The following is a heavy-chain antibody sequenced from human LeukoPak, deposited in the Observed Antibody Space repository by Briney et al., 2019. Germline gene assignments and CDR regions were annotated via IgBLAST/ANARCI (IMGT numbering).Heavy chain of an antibody. V-gene: IGHV3-9*01. CDR2: ISWNSGSI. J-gene: IGHJ3*02. CDR3: AKAAIAAAGLRAFDI. CDR1: GFTFDDYA. D-gene: IGHD6-13*01. Sequence: PGRSLRLSCAASGFTFDDYAMHWVRQAPGKGLEWVSGISWNSGSIGYADSVKGRFTISRDNAKNSLYLQLNSLRAEDTALYYCAKAAIAAAGLRAFDIWGQGTMVTVSS.